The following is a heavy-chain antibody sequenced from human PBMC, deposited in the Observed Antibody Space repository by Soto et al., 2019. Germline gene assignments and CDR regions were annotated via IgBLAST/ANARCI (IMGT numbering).Heavy chain of an antibody. J-gene: IGHJ4*02. V-gene: IGHV4-59*02. CDR2: IYYSGNT. CDR1: GGSVSSDY. Sequence: QVQLQESGPGRVKPSETLSLTCTVSGGSVSSDYWSWIRQPPGKGLEWIGNIYYSGNTNYNPSLKSRVTISVDTSTNQMSLKLSSVTAADTAVYYCAREQGIVGATLDYWGQGTLVTVSS. D-gene: IGHD1-26*01. CDR3: AREQGIVGATLDY.